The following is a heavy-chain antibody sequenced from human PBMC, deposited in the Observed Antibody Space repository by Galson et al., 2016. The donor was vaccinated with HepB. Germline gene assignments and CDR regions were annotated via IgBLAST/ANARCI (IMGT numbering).Heavy chain of an antibody. V-gene: IGHV3-30-3*01. J-gene: IGHJ6*02. CDR3: ARDPPRSFYGMDV. Sequence: SLRLSCAASEFTFSSYSMHWVRQAPGKGLEWVAVISKDGSNKYYADSVKGRFTISRDNSQNTLYLQINSLRAEDTAVYYCARDPPRSFYGMDVWGQGTTVAVSS. CDR2: ISKDGSNK. D-gene: IGHD3-10*01. CDR1: EFTFSSYS.